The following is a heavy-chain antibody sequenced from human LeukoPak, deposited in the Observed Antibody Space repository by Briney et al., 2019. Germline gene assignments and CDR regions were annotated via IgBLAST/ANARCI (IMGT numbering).Heavy chain of an antibody. CDR3: ARDSSSYFDY. CDR2: IYYSGST. Sequence: ASETLSLTCTVSGGSISSSSYYWGWIRQPPGKGLEWIGSIYYSGSTYYNPSLKSRVTISVDTSKNQFSLKLSSVTAADTAVYYCARDSSSYFDYWGQGTLVTVSS. J-gene: IGHJ4*02. V-gene: IGHV4-39*07. D-gene: IGHD3-10*01. CDR1: GGSISSSSYY.